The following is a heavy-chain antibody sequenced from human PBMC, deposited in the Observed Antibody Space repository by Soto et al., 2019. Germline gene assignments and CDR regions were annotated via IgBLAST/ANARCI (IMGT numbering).Heavy chain of an antibody. V-gene: IGHV3-30*09. Sequence: GGSLRLSCAASGFTFSSYAMHWVRQAPGKGLEWVAVISYDGSNKYYADSVKGRFAISRDNSKNTLYLQMNSLRAEDTAVYYCAREGSSSWYPFDYWGQGTLVTVSS. J-gene: IGHJ4*02. D-gene: IGHD6-13*01. CDR3: AREGSSSWYPFDY. CDR1: GFTFSSYA. CDR2: ISYDGSNK.